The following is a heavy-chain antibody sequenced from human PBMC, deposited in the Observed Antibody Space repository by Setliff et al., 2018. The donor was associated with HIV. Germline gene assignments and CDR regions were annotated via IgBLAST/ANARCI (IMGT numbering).Heavy chain of an antibody. J-gene: IGHJ6*03. CDR3: VRVNSGWFRGYYHYYHMDV. Sequence: SETLSLTCAVYGGSFSDYYWGWIRQPPGKGLEWIGEINQSGYTKYTPSLKSRVTISLDTSNKQLSLKLTSVTAADTAVYYCVRVNSGWFRGYYHYYHMDVWGKGTTVTVSS. CDR1: GGSFSDYY. CDR2: INQSGYT. D-gene: IGHD6-19*01. V-gene: IGHV4-34*01.